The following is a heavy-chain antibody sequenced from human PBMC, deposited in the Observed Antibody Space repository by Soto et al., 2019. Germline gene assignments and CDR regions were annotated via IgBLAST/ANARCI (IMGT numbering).Heavy chain of an antibody. V-gene: IGHV1-69*06. CDR3: ASRHGRSWRNAY. D-gene: IGHD6-13*01. CDR2: IIPIFGTA. J-gene: IGHJ4*02. CDR1: GCPFSSYG. Sequence: GASVKVSCKASGCPFSSYGISCVRQATGQGLEWMGGIIPIFGTANYAQKFQGRVTITAEKSKSTAYMDLSSLRSEDTPVYYCASRHGRSWRNAYGGQGTTLTAPS.